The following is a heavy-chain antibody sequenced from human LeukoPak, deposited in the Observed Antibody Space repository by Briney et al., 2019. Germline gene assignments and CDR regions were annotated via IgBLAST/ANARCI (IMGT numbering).Heavy chain of an antibody. CDR2: LSSSSSAF. V-gene: IGHV3-48*04. Sequence: PGGSLRLSCVASGFTFSTSAMNWVRQAPGKGLEWVSYLSSSSSAFNYADSVRGRFTVSRDNAKNSLFLQMNSLRAEDTAVYYCAKYLSRAFDSWGQGILVSVSS. CDR1: GFTFSTSA. J-gene: IGHJ4*02. D-gene: IGHD2/OR15-2a*01. CDR3: AKYLSRAFDS.